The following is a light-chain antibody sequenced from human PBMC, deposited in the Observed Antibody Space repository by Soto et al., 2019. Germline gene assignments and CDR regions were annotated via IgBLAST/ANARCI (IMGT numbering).Light chain of an antibody. Sequence: QSVLTQPASVSGSPGQSITISCTGTSSDVGNYIFVSWYRQHPGKAPKLMIYDINNRPSGVSNRFSGSKSGNTASLTISGLQAEFEADDYCVSYTPSASYVFGTGTKVTVL. J-gene: IGLJ1*01. CDR1: SSDVGNYIF. V-gene: IGLV2-14*01. CDR2: DIN. CDR3: VSYTPSASYV.